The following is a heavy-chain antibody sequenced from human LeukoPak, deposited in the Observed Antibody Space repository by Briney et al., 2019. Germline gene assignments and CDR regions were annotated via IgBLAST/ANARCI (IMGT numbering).Heavy chain of an antibody. Sequence: SETLSHTCIVSGGSTSSSSHYCGWIRQPPGKGLEWIGCIYYSGSTYYTPSLKSRVPISVDTSKNQFSQKLSSVTAADTAVYYCARHNNWFDPWGKGTLVTVSS. J-gene: IGHJ5*02. CDR3: ARHNNWFDP. CDR2: IYYSGST. V-gene: IGHV4-39*01. CDR1: GGSTSSSSHY.